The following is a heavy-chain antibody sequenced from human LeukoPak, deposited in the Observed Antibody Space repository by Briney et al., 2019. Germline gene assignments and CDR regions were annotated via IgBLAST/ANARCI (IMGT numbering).Heavy chain of an antibody. Sequence: SGGSLRLSCAASGFTFSSYWMDWVRQPPGKGLEWVANIKQDGSEKKYVDSVKGRFTISRDNAKNSLYLQMNSLRAEDTAVYYCMTASRSSSWPPPTWGQGTLVTVSS. CDR3: MTASRSSSWPPPT. D-gene: IGHD6-13*01. CDR1: GFTFSSYW. J-gene: IGHJ5*02. V-gene: IGHV3-7*01. CDR2: IKQDGSEK.